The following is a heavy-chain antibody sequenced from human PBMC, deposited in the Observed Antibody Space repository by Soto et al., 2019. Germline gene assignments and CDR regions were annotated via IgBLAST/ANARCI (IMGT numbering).Heavy chain of an antibody. CDR2: ISYDGSNK. J-gene: IGHJ2*01. CDR1: GFTFSSYA. D-gene: IGHD5-18*01. V-gene: IGHV3-30*04. Sequence: GGSLRLSCAASGFTFSSYAMHWVRQAPGKGLEWVAVISYDGSNKYYADSVKGRFTISRDNSKNTLYLQMNSLRAEDTAVYYCARGGDNWYFDLWGRGTLVTVSS. CDR3: ARGGDNWYFDL.